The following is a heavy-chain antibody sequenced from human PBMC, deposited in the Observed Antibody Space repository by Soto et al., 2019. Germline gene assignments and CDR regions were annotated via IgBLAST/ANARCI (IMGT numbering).Heavy chain of an antibody. J-gene: IGHJ6*02. CDR1: GYTFTGYY. CDR3: ARGATITICGVVPYYYGMDV. D-gene: IGHD3-3*01. V-gene: IGHV1-2*02. Sequence: ASVKVSCKASGYTFTGYYMHWVRQAPGQGLEWMGWINPNSGGTNYAQKFQGRVTMTRDTSISTAYMELSRLRSDDTAVYYCARGATITICGVVPYYYGMDVWGQGTTVSVSS. CDR2: INPNSGGT.